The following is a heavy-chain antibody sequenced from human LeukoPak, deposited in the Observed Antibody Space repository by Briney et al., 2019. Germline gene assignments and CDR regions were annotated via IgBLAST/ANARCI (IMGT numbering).Heavy chain of an antibody. CDR3: AKDIASRRDGYFDL. CDR2: ISWNSDSI. D-gene: IGHD1-1*01. V-gene: IGHV3-9*03. CDR1: GFTFDDYA. J-gene: IGHJ2*01. Sequence: GGSLRLSCAASGFTFDDYAMHWVRQAPGKGLEWVSGISWNSDSIAYADSVKGRFIISGDNTKNSLYLEMNSLRPEDMALYHCAKDIASRRDGYFDLWGRGTLVTVSS.